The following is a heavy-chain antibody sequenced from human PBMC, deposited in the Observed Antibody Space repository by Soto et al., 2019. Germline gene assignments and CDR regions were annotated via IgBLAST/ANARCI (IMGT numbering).Heavy chain of an antibody. CDR2: SYPADFDT. D-gene: IGHD2-21*02. J-gene: IGHJ2*01. CDR3: ARTEITRSGSSYCYYAR. V-gene: IGHV5-51*01. Sequence: EVQLVQSGAEVKKPGESLKISCRASGYSFVSYWVAWVRQMPGKGLEWMGISYPADFDTRYSPAFQGHVTISADTSLSTAYLQLSTPEAPETAIYYCARTEITRSGSSYCYYARWGRGPLVTVSS. CDR1: GYSFVSYW.